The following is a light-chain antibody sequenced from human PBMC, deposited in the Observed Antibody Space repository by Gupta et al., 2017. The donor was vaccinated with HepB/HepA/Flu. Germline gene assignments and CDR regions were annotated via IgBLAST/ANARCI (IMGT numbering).Light chain of an antibody. CDR3: HQSDGLPLT. V-gene: IGKV6-21*01. Sequence: VLTQSPDFQSVSPEGKVTITCRASQSVGTDLHWYRQKPGQSPMLLIKFASQSLSGVPPRIIGSGSGTYFTLTISSPRAEDAATYYCHQSDGLPLTFGGGTKVEIK. CDR2: FAS. J-gene: IGKJ4*01. CDR1: QSVGTD.